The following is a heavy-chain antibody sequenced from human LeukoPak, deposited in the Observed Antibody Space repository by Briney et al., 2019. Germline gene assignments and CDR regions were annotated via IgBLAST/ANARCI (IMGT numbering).Heavy chain of an antibody. V-gene: IGHV1-69*06. CDR2: IIPIFGTA. D-gene: IGHD5-18*01. CDR3: ARDSTSVDTVLNWFDP. J-gene: IGHJ5*02. Sequence: GASVKVSCKASGYTFTGYAMNWVRQAPGQGLEWMGGIIPIFGTANYAQKFQGRVTITADKSTSTAYMELSSLRSEDTAVYYCARDSTSVDTVLNWFDPWGQGTLVTVSS. CDR1: GYTFTGYA.